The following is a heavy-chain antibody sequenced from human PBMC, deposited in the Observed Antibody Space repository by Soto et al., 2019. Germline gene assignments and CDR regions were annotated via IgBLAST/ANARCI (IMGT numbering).Heavy chain of an antibody. Sequence: QVQLVESGGGVVQPGRSLRLSCAASGFTFSSYAMHWVRQAPGKGLEWVAVISYDGSNKYYADSVKGRFTISRDNSKNTLYLQMNSLRAEDTAVYYCARDPVAYCGGDCRTFHYWGQGTLVTVSS. CDR2: ISYDGSNK. V-gene: IGHV3-30-3*01. CDR3: ARDPVAYCGGDCRTFHY. CDR1: GFTFSSYA. J-gene: IGHJ4*02. D-gene: IGHD2-21*02.